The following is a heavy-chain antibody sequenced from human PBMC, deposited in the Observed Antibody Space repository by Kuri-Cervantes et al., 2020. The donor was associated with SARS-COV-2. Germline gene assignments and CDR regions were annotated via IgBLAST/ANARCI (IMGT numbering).Heavy chain of an antibody. V-gene: IGHV3-21*01. CDR3: ARAGGSGGTSNYYYYMDV. D-gene: IGHD2-15*01. CDR1: GFTFSSHS. Sequence: GESLKISCAASGFTFSSHSMNWVRRAPGKGLEWVSCTSSGSTYIYYVDSVKGRFTISRDNAKNSLYLQMNSLRAEDTAVYYCARAGGSGGTSNYYYYMDVWGKGTTVTVSS. CDR2: TSSGSTYI. J-gene: IGHJ6*03.